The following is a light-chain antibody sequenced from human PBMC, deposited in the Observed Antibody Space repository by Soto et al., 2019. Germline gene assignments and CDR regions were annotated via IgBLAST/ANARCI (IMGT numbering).Light chain of an antibody. V-gene: IGKV1-5*01. CDR2: DVS. Sequence: DIQRTQSPSALFAAVGDRVTITCRSSQSVSDRLAWYQQKPGKAPKVLIYDVSTLESGVPSRFSGSGFGTEFILTISSLQPDDFATYYCHEYTNVWTFGQGPRWIS. CDR1: QSVSDR. CDR3: HEYTNVWT. J-gene: IGKJ1*01.